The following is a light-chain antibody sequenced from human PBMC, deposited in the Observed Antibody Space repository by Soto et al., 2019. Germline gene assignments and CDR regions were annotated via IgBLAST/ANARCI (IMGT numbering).Light chain of an antibody. J-gene: IGKJ5*01. CDR2: KVS. V-gene: IGKV2-30*02. CDR1: QSLVHSDGIAY. CDR3: MQGTHWPIT. Sequence: DFGMTQSPLSLPVTLGQPASISCRSNQSLVHSDGIAYFSWFQQRPGRSPRRLIYKVSNRDSGVPARFSGSGSGTDFALKISRVEAEDVGVYYCMQGTHWPITFGQGTRLEIK.